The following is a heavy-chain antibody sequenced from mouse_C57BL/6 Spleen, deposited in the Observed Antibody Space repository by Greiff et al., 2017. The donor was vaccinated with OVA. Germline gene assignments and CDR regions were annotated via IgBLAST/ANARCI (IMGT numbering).Heavy chain of an antibody. CDR3: ARRPFNYFDY. CDR2: ISSGSSTI. J-gene: IGHJ2*01. CDR1: GFTFSDYG. Sequence: DVKLVESGGGLVKPGGSLKLSCAASGFTFSDYGMHWVRQAPEKGLEWVAYISSGSSTIYYADTVKGRFTISRDNAKNTLFLQMTSLRSEDTAMYYCARRPFNYFDYWGQGTTLTVSS. V-gene: IGHV5-17*01.